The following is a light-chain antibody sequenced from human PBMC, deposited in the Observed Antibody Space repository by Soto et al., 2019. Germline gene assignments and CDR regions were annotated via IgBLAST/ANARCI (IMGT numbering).Light chain of an antibody. CDR1: QSVSSW. J-gene: IGKJ4*01. CDR3: HQHNTYQLS. V-gene: IGKV1-5*03. CDR2: KAS. Sequence: DIQLTQSPSTLSASVGDRVTITCRASQSVSSWLDWYQQKPGKAPKLLIYKASNLESGVPSRLSGSASGTEFTLTISSLQPDDFETYCCHQHNTYQLSFGGGTKVEIK.